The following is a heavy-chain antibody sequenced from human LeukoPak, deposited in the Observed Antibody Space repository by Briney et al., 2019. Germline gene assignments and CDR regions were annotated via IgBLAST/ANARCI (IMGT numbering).Heavy chain of an antibody. D-gene: IGHD1-26*01. V-gene: IGHV3-23*01. CDR3: GKNRYSGSLSPFDI. J-gene: IGHJ3*02. Sequence: GGSLRLSCAASKFAFSSYAMSWVRQAPGKGLEWVSAISGGGGNTYYADSVKGRFTISRDNSKNTLYLQMNSLRAEDTAVYYCGKNRYSGSLSPFDIWGQGTMVTVSS. CDR2: ISGGGGNT. CDR1: KFAFSSYA.